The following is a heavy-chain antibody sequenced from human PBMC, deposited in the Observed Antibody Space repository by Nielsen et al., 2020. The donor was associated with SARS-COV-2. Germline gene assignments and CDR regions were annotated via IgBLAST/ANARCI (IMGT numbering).Heavy chain of an antibody. V-gene: IGHV3-23*01. CDR2: ISGSGGTT. J-gene: IGHJ4*02. CDR1: GFTFRSHA. D-gene: IGHD3-3*01. Sequence: GGSLRLSCLGSGFTFRSHAVSWVRQTPGKGLEWISAISGSGGTTFYADSVKGRFSISRDNSQDTVHLQMNNLRPDDTALYYCSRSLRLSEWVYDYWGQGTLVTVSS. CDR3: SRSLRLSEWVYDY.